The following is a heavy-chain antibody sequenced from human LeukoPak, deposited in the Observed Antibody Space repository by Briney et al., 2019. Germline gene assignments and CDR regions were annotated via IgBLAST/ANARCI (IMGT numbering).Heavy chain of an antibody. V-gene: IGHV1-18*01. CDR3: ATDLHGYSSSWRQY. CDR1: GYTFTSYG. CDR2: ISAYNGNT. D-gene: IGHD6-13*01. J-gene: IGHJ4*02. Sequence: ASVKVSCKASGYTFTSYGISWVRQAPGQGLEWMGWISAYNGNTNYAQKLQGRVTMTEDTSTDTAYMELSSLRSEDTAVYYCATDLHGYSSSWRQYWGQGTLVTVSS.